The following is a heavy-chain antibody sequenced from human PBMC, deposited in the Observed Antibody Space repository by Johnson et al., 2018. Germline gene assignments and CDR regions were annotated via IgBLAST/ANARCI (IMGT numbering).Heavy chain of an antibody. CDR1: GFAFSSYV. Sequence: QLVESGGGLVQPXGSLRLSXAASGFAFSSYVMTWVRRAPGRGLEWVSTISGSGSGTYYADSVKGRFTISRDNSKNTLYMQMNSLRAEDTAVYYCAKDRVVVSTCDAFDIWGQGTMVTVSS. CDR3: AKDRVVVSTCDAFDI. D-gene: IGHD2-15*01. J-gene: IGHJ3*02. V-gene: IGHV3-23*04. CDR2: ISGSGSGT.